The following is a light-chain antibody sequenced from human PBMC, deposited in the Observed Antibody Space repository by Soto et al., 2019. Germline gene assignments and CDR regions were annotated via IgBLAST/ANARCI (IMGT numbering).Light chain of an antibody. J-gene: IGKJ1*01. V-gene: IGKV3-20*01. CDR2: GTF. CDR3: QQYCSSART. CDR1: QHITPSY. Sequence: EAVLTQSPGTLSLSPGDRATLSCRASQHITPSYLAWYQQKPGQAPRLVIYGTFTRATGIPDRFSGSGSGTVFTLTISRLEPEDFAVYYCQQYCSSARTFGPGTKVELK.